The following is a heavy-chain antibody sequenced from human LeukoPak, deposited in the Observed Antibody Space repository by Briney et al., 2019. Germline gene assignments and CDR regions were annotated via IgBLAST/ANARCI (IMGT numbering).Heavy chain of an antibody. CDR3: ARDFGSYYYYMDV. Sequence: GGSLRLSCAASGFTVSSNYMSWVRQAPGKGLEWVSVIYSGGSTYYADSVKGRFTISRDNSKSTLYLQMNSLRPEDTAVYYCARDFGSYYYYMDVWGKGTTVTVSS. CDR1: GFTVSSNY. D-gene: IGHD1-26*01. J-gene: IGHJ6*03. V-gene: IGHV3-53*01. CDR2: IYSGGST.